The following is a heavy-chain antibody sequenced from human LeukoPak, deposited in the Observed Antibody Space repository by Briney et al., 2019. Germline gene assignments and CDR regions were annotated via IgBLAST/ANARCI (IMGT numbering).Heavy chain of an antibody. J-gene: IGHJ4*02. Sequence: GASVKVSCKASGYTFTSYGISWVRQAPGQGLEWMGWISAYNGNTNYAQKFQGRVTITTDESTSTAYMELSSLRPEDTAVYYCASFALGSIAARYSGDYWGQGTLVTVSS. V-gene: IGHV1-18*01. CDR2: ISAYNGNT. D-gene: IGHD6-6*01. CDR1: GYTFTSYG. CDR3: ASFALGSIAARYSGDY.